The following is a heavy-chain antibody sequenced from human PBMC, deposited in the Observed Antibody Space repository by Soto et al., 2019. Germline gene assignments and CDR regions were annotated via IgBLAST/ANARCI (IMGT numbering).Heavy chain of an antibody. J-gene: IGHJ2*01. D-gene: IGHD5-18*01. CDR1: GGSISSGDYY. Sequence: SETLSLTCTVSGGSISSGDYYWSWIRQPPGKGLEWIGYIYYSGSTYYNPSIKIRVTISVDTSKNHFSLKLSSVTAADTAFFYCARAGRGYSYGYTGWYFDLWGRGTLVTVSS. CDR3: ARAGRGYSYGYTGWYFDL. V-gene: IGHV4-30-4*01. CDR2: IYYSGST.